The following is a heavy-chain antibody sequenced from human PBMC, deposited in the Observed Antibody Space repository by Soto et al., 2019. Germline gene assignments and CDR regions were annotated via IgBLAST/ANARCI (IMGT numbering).Heavy chain of an antibody. CDR1: GGTFSSYT. J-gene: IGHJ6*03. CDR2: IIPILGIA. V-gene: IGHV1-69*08. Sequence: QVQLVQSGAEVKKPGSSVKVSCKASGGTFSSYTISWVRQAPGQGLEWMGRIIPILGIANYAQKFQGRVTITADKSTSTAYIELSSLRAEDTAVYYCPRDSGGAVSYYTLTPYYYYYYIVVWVKWTTVTVSS. CDR3: PRDSGGAVSYYTLTPYYYYYYIVV. D-gene: IGHD3-10*01.